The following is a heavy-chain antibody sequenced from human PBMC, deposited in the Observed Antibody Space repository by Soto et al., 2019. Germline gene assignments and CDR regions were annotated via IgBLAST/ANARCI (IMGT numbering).Heavy chain of an antibody. Sequence: GGSLRLSCAASGFTFSNFWMNWVRQAPGRGLEWLAIIRQDGSEDLYVDSLKDRFTISRDNAKNSLYLQINSLRAEDTAVYYCAGGSGWLIDHWGQGTLVTVSS. CDR2: IRQDGSED. CDR3: AGGSGWLIDH. D-gene: IGHD3-10*01. J-gene: IGHJ4*02. V-gene: IGHV3-7*04. CDR1: GFTFSNFW.